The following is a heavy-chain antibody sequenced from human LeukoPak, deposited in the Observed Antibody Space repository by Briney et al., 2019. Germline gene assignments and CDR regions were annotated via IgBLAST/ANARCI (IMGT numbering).Heavy chain of an antibody. J-gene: IGHJ4*02. V-gene: IGHV4-31*03. CDR2: IYYSGST. Sequence: PSETLSLACTVSGGSISSGGYYWSWIRQHPGKGLEWIGYIYYSGSTYYNPSLKSRATISVDTSKNQFSLKLSSVTAADTAVYYCARVHGDPQLSTDGEDYWGQGTLVTVSS. CDR1: GGSISSGGYY. D-gene: IGHD4-17*01. CDR3: ARVHGDPQLSTDGEDY.